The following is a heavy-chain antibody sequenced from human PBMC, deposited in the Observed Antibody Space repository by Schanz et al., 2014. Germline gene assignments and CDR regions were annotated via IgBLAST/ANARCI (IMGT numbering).Heavy chain of an antibody. D-gene: IGHD4-17*01. CDR1: GGTFSSDT. CDR2: ISAYNGNT. Sequence: QVHLVQSGAEVKKPGSSVKVSCKASGGTFSSDTFSWVRQAPGQGLEWMGWISAYNGNTNYAQKLQGRVTMTTDTSTSTAYMELRSLRSEDTAVYYCARGYGDSPTDVWGQGTLVTVSS. J-gene: IGHJ4*02. CDR3: ARGYGDSPTDV. V-gene: IGHV1-18*01.